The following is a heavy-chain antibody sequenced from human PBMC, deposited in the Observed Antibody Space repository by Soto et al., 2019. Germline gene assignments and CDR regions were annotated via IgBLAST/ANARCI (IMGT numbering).Heavy chain of an antibody. CDR2: IKQDGSEK. CDR1: GFTFSSYW. V-gene: IGHV3-7*01. D-gene: IGHD2-15*01. J-gene: IGHJ4*02. Sequence: GGSLRLSCAASGFTFSSYWMSWVRQAPGKGLEWVANIKQDGSEKYYVDSVKGRFTISRDNAKNSLYLQMNSLRAEDTAVYYCARDDCSGGSCYLFDYWGQGTLVTVSS. CDR3: ARDDCSGGSCYLFDY.